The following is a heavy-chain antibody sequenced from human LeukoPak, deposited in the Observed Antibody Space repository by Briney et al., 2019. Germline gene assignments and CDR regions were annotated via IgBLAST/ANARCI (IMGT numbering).Heavy chain of an antibody. CDR1: GGTFSSYA. Sequence: ASVKVSCKASGGTFSSYAISWVRQAPGQGLEWMGEIIPIFGTANYAQKFQGRVTITTDESTSTAYMELSSLRSEDTAVYYCARARQYWKYYFDYWGQGTLVTVSS. CDR3: ARARQYWKYYFDY. J-gene: IGHJ4*02. D-gene: IGHD1-1*01. CDR2: IIPIFGTA. V-gene: IGHV1-69*05.